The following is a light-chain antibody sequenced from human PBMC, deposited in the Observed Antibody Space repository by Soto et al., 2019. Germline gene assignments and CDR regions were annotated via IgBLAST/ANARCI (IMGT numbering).Light chain of an antibody. CDR1: QSVHSR. Sequence: EIVMTQSPAALSVSPGDAATLSCRASQSVHSRLAWYQQKPGQAPRLLIYGASTRASGIPARFRGSGSGTEFTLTISSLQSEDFAVYYCQQYDDWTPWTFGPGTKVEIK. CDR3: QQYDDWTPWT. V-gene: IGKV3-15*01. J-gene: IGKJ1*01. CDR2: GAS.